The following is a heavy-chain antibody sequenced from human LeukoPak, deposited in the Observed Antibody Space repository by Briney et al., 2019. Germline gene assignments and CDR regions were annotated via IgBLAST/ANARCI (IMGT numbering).Heavy chain of an antibody. V-gene: IGHV1-3*01. CDR2: INAGNGNT. CDR3: ARPRTLWFGELSLTY. J-gene: IGHJ4*02. D-gene: IGHD3-10*01. Sequence: GASVKVSCKASGYTFTSYAMHWVRQAPGQRLEWMGWINAGNGNTKYSQKFQGRVTITRDTSASTAYMELSSLRSEDTAVYYCARPRTLWFGELSLTYWGQGTLVTVFS. CDR1: GYTFTSYA.